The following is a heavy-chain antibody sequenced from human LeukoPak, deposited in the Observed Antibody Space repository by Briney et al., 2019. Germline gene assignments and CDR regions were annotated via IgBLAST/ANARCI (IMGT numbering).Heavy chain of an antibody. V-gene: IGHV3-49*04. CDR2: IRSKAYGGTT. J-gene: IGHJ4*02. Sequence: QSGGSLRLSCTASGFTFGVYATSWVRQAPGKGLEWVGFIRSKAYGGTTEYAASVKGRFTISRDDSKSIAYLQMNSLKTEDTAVYYCTRGGRVTTLYWGQGTLVTVSS. CDR3: TRGGRVTTLY. D-gene: IGHD4-17*01. CDR1: GFTFGVYA.